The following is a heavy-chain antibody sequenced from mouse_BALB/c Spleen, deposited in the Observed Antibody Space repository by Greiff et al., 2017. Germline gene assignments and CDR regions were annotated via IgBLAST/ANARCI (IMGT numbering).Heavy chain of an antibody. D-gene: IGHD3-2*01. CDR2: INSNGGST. V-gene: IGHV5-6-2*01. CDR3: ARHDSSGYGGFAY. CDR1: GFTFSSYY. J-gene: IGHJ3*01. Sequence: EVQLVESGGGLVKLGGSLKLSCAASGFTFSSYYMSWVRQTPEKRLELVAAINSNGGSTYYPDTVKGRFTISRDNAKNTLYLQMSSLKSEDTALYYCARHDSSGYGGFAYWGQGTLVTVSA.